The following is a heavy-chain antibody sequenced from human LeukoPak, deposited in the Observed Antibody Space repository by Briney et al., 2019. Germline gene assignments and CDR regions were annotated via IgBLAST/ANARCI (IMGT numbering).Heavy chain of an antibody. CDR1: GGSFSGYY. CDR3: ARHDYGDSPGAFDI. Sequence: PSETLSLTCAVYGGSFSGYYWSWIRQPPGKGLEWIGEINNSGSTNCNPSLKSRVTVSVDTSKNQFSLKLSSVTAADTAVYYCARHDYGDSPGAFDIWGQGTMVTVSS. J-gene: IGHJ3*02. D-gene: IGHD4-17*01. V-gene: IGHV4-34*01. CDR2: INNSGST.